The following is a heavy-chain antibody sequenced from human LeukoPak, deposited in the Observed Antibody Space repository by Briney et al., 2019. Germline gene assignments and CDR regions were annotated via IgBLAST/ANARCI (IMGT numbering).Heavy chain of an antibody. Sequence: PGRSLRLSCAASGFTFSSYVMHWVRQAPGKGLEWVAIISYDGSNEYYADSVKGRFTISRDNAKNSLYLQMNSLRAEDTAVYYCARNSKYYYDAFDIWGQGTMVTVSS. CDR2: ISYDGSNE. J-gene: IGHJ3*02. CDR1: GFTFSSYV. CDR3: ARNSKYYYDAFDI. V-gene: IGHV3-30*04. D-gene: IGHD3-10*01.